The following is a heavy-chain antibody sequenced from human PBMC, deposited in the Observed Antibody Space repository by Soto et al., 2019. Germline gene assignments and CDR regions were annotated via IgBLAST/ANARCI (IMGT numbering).Heavy chain of an antibody. Sequence: QVQLVESGGGVVQPGRSLRLSCAASGFTFSSYGMHWVRQAPGKGLEWVAVIWYDGSNKYYADSVKGRFTISRDNSKNTLYLQMNSLRAEDTAVYYSARDVHSFNGDYGFDYWGQGTLVTVSS. V-gene: IGHV3-33*01. CDR1: GFTFSSYG. J-gene: IGHJ4*02. D-gene: IGHD4-17*01. CDR3: ARDVHSFNGDYGFDY. CDR2: IWYDGSNK.